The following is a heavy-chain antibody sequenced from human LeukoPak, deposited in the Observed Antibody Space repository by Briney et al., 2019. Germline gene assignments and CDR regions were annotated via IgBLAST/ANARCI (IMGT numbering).Heavy chain of an antibody. D-gene: IGHD2-15*01. J-gene: IGHJ4*02. V-gene: IGHV3-30*02. CDR3: TKEVRRYCSGGSCPL. CDR2: IRYDGSNK. CDR1: GFTFSSYG. Sequence: GGSLRLSCAASGFTFSSYGMHWVRQAPGKGLEWVAFIRYDGSNKYYADSVKGRFTISRDNSKNTLYLQMNSLRAEDTAVYYCTKEVRRYCSGGSCPLWGQGTLVTVSS.